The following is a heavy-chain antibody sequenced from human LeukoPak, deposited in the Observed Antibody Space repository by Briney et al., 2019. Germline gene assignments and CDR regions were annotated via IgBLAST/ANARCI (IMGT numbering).Heavy chain of an antibody. J-gene: IGHJ4*02. Sequence: GGSLRLSCAASGFTFSSYSTNWVRQAPGQGLEWVSSISSSSSYIYYADSVKGRFTISRDNAKNSLYLQMNSLRAEDTAVYYCAKDSLADIDYWGQGTLVTVSS. CDR3: AKDSLADIDY. CDR1: GFTFSSYS. CDR2: ISSSSSYI. D-gene: IGHD3-16*01. V-gene: IGHV3-21*01.